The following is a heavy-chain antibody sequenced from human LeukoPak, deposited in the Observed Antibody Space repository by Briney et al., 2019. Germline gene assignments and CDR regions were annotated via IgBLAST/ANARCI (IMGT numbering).Heavy chain of an antibody. J-gene: IGHJ4*02. D-gene: IGHD3-22*01. CDR3: ARLYYYDSRGLDY. CDR1: GFTVSRNY. Sequence: GGSLRLSCAASGFTVSRNYMSWVRQAPGKGLEWVSFIYRDGRTYYAHSVNGRFTISRDNSRNTLYLQMNSLRAEDTAVYYCARLYYYDSRGLDYWGQGTLVTVSS. CDR2: IYRDGRT. V-gene: IGHV3-53*01.